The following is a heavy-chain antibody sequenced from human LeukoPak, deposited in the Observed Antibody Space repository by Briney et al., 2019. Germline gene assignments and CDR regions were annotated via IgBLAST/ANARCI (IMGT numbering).Heavy chain of an antibody. CDR3: ARLFYWCFDY. CDR2: IKQDGSEK. D-gene: IGHD2-15*01. J-gene: IGHJ4*02. CDR1: GCTFNRYW. V-gene: IGHV3-7*01. Sequence: GGSLRLSCAASGCTFNRYWMSWVRQAPGKGLEWVANIKQDGSEKYYVDSVKGRFTISRDNAKNSLYLQMNSLRAEDTAVYYCARLFYWCFDYWGQGTLVTVSS.